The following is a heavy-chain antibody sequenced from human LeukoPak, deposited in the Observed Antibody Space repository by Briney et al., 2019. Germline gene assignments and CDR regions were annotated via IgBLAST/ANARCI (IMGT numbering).Heavy chain of an antibody. D-gene: IGHD4-17*01. Sequence: GGSLRLSCAASGFTFSSYSMNWVRQAPGKGLEWVSYISSSSSTIYYADSVKGRFTISRDNAKNSLYLQMNSLRAEDTAVYYCASPGDYGYWGQGTLVSVSS. V-gene: IGHV3-48*01. CDR2: ISSSSSTI. J-gene: IGHJ4*02. CDR3: ASPGDYGY. CDR1: GFTFSSYS.